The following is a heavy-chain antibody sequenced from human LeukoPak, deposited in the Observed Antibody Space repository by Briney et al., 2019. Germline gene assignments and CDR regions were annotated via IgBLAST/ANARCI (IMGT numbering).Heavy chain of an antibody. Sequence: SETLSLTCTVSGGSISSYYWSWIRQPAGKGLEWIGRIYTSGSTSYNPSLKSRVTMSLDTSKNQFSLKMSSVTAADTAVYYCASGPDFWSGYSYYHYMDVWGKGTTVTVSS. CDR2: IYTSGST. V-gene: IGHV4-4*07. D-gene: IGHD3-3*01. CDR3: ASGPDFWSGYSYYHYMDV. J-gene: IGHJ6*03. CDR1: GGSISSYY.